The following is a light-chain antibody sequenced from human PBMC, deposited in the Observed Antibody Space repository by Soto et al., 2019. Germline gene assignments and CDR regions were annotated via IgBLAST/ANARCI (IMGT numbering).Light chain of an antibody. CDR2: DVS. CDR1: ESFDTW. CDR3: QQYYRYPLT. J-gene: IGKJ4*01. Sequence: DIQMTQSPSTLSASVGDRVTITCRASESFDTWLAWYQQKPGKAPKVLIYDVSNLESGVPSRFSGSGSGTEFTLTINSLQPDDFASYYSQQYYRYPLTFGGGTTVEIK. V-gene: IGKV1-5*01.